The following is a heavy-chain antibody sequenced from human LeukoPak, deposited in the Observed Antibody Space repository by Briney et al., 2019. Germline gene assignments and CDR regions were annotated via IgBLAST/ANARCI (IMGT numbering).Heavy chain of an antibody. Sequence: GGSLRLSCAASGFTFSSYAMSWVRQAPGKGLKWVSAISGSGGSTYYADSVKGRFTISRDNSKNTLYLRMNSLRAEDTAVYYCAKALRKTHSSSWYSWTDWGQGTLVTVSS. CDR1: GFTFSSYA. CDR3: AKALRKTHSSSWYSWTD. V-gene: IGHV3-23*01. J-gene: IGHJ4*02. CDR2: ISGSGGST. D-gene: IGHD6-13*01.